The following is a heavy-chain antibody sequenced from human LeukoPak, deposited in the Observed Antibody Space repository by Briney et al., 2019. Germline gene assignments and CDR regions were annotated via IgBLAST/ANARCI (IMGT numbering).Heavy chain of an antibody. J-gene: IGHJ4*02. Sequence: SETLSLTCAVYGGSFSGYYWSWIRQPPGKGLEWIGEINHSGSTNYNPSLKSRVTISVDTSKNQFSLKLSSVTAADTAVYYCAKKVPCGGGGCYEAFADWGRGALATVSS. CDR1: GGSFSGYY. D-gene: IGHD2-15*01. CDR2: INHSGST. V-gene: IGHV4-34*01. CDR3: AKKVPCGGGGCYEAFAD.